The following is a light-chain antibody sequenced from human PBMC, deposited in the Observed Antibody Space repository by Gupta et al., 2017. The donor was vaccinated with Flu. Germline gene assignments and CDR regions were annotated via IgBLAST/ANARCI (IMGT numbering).Light chain of an antibody. CDR1: SSDVGGYNY. V-gene: IGLV2-11*01. Sequence: VTISCTGTSSDVGGYNYVSWYQQHPGKAPKLMNYDVSKRPSGVPDRFSGSKSGNTASLTIPGLQAEDEADYYCCSYAGSYTPWVFGGGTKLTVL. J-gene: IGLJ3*02. CDR2: DVS. CDR3: CSYAGSYTPWV.